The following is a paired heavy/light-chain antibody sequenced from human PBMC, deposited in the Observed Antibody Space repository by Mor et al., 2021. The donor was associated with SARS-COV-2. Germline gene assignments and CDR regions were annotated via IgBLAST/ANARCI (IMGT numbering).Light chain of an antibody. CDR1: SSNIGDNY. CDR3: GTWDTHLSAGRV. J-gene: IGLJ1*01. Sequence: QSVLTQPPSVSAAPGQKVSISCSGSSSNIGDNYVSWYQQLPGTAPKLLIYQNDQRPSEIPHRFSGSKSGTSATLDITGLQPGDEADYYCGTWDTHLSAGRVFGTGTKVTVL. V-gene: IGLV1-51*02. CDR2: QND.
Heavy chain of an antibody. CDR2: INPDGGYT. D-gene: IGHD1-26*01. CDR3: ARDAGWALLKALDF. V-gene: IGHV1-46*01. CDR1: GYTFTSFF. J-gene: IGHJ3*01. Sequence: QVQLIQSGAEVKKPGASVTVSCKASGYTFTSFFMFWVRQAPGQGPEWMGIINPDGGYTTYAPKFQGRVTLTRDTSTATFYMELSRLTQEDTAVYYCARDAGWALLKALDFWGQGTMVTVSS.